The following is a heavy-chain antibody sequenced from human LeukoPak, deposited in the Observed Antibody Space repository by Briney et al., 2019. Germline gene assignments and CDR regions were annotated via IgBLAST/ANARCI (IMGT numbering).Heavy chain of an antibody. Sequence: PSETLSLTCAVSGGSISRSGYSWSWIRQPPGKGLDWSAYIYYTGSTYYNPSLKSRVTISLDTSKNQFSLKLSSVTAADTAVYYCARVRPWFGELAGLDYWGQGTLVTVSS. CDR2: IYYTGST. J-gene: IGHJ4*02. D-gene: IGHD3-10*01. CDR3: ARVRPWFGELAGLDY. V-gene: IGHV4-30-4*07. CDR1: GGSISRSGYS.